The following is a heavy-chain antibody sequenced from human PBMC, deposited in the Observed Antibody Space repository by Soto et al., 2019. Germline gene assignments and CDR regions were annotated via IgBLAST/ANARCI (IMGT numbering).Heavy chain of an antibody. V-gene: IGHV3-21*01. Sequence: GGSLRLSCAASGLNFTSASINWVRQTPGKGLEWVSSISSSSTHIYYADSVKGRFTISRDNAKNSLYLQLNSLRAEDTAVYYCARDRSDYVWGSYRDFDYWGQGTLVTVSS. D-gene: IGHD3-16*02. CDR1: GLNFTSAS. CDR2: ISSSSTHI. J-gene: IGHJ4*02. CDR3: ARDRSDYVWGSYRDFDY.